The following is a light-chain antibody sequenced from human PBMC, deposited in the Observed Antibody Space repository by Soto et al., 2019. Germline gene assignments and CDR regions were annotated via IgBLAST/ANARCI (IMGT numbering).Light chain of an antibody. V-gene: IGLV2-14*03. CDR2: DVS. CDR1: SSDVGTYNY. J-gene: IGLJ2*01. CDR3: SSYTSSSTLL. Sequence: QSALTQPASVSGSPGQSITISCTGTSSDVGTYNYVSWYQHHPGKDPKLMIYDVSNRPSGVSNRFSGSKSANTASLTISGLQAEDEADYYCSSYTSSSTLLFGGGTKLTVL.